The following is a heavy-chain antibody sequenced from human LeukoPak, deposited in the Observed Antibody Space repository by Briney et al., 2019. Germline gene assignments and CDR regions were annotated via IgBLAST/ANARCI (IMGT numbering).Heavy chain of an antibody. D-gene: IGHD6-13*01. CDR3: ANVIIAAVGYEYFQY. CDR2: LSGSGSST. V-gene: IGHV3-23*01. CDR1: GFTFGNYA. Sequence: PGGSLRLSCEASGFTFGNYAMSWVRQAPGMGLEWVSALSGSGSSTFYADSVKGRFTISRDNSKNTLYLQMRSLIFEDTAVYYCANVIIAAVGYEYFQYWGQGTLVSVSS. J-gene: IGHJ1*01.